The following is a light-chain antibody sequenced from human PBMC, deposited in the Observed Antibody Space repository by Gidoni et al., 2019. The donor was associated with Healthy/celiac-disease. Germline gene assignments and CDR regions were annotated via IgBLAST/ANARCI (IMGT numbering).Light chain of an antibody. V-gene: IGKV1-39*01. CDR2: AAS. J-gene: IGKJ5*01. CDR1: QSISSY. Sequence: DIQMTQSPSSLSASVGDRVTIPSRASQSISSYLNWYQQKTGQAPKLLIYAASSLQSGVPSRLSGSGSATDFTLTISSLQPEDFATYYCQQSYSTPVTFGQGTRLEIK. CDR3: QQSYSTPVT.